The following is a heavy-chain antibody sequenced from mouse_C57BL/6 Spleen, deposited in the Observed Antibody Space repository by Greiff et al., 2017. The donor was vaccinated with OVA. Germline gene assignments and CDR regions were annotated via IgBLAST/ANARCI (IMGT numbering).Heavy chain of an antibody. D-gene: IGHD1-1*01. CDR2: IDPSDSYT. CDR3: ARRWYYGSSDY. J-gene: IGHJ2*01. Sequence: QVQLQQPGAELVMPGASVKLSCKASGYTFTSYWMHWVKQRPGQGLEWIGEIDPSDSYTNYNQKFKGKSTLTVDKSSSTAYMQLSSLTSEDSAVYYCARRWYYGSSDYWGQGTTLTVSS. V-gene: IGHV1-69*01. CDR1: GYTFTSYW.